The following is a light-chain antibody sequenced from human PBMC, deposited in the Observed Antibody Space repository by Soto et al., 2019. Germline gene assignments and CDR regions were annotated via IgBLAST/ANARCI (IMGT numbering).Light chain of an antibody. CDR2: AAS. CDR1: QRISNY. J-gene: IGKJ1*01. V-gene: IGKV1-39*01. CDR3: QQSYSTPRT. Sequence: IQMTQSPSSLSASVGDRVAITCRASQRISNYLNWYQQKPGKAPKLLIYAASTLQSGVPSRFSVSGSGTAFTLTISSLQPEDFATYYCQQSYSTPRTFGQGTKGDI.